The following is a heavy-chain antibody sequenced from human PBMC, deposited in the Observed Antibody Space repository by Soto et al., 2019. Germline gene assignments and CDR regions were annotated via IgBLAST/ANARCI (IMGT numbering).Heavy chain of an antibody. CDR1: GYSISKGYF. Sequence: ETLSLTCRVSGYSISKGYFWGWIRQPPGKGLEWIDSWYRSGVTYYNPSINGRVTMSVDTSKNQFSLQLSSVTAADMAVYYCARIAYFDSTGYYYYFDYWGQGALVTVSS. CDR2: WYRSGVT. D-gene: IGHD3-22*01. CDR3: ARIAYFDSTGYYYYFDY. J-gene: IGHJ4*02. V-gene: IGHV4-38-2*01.